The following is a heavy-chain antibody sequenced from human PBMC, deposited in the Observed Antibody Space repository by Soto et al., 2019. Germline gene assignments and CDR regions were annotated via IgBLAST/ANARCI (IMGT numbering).Heavy chain of an antibody. J-gene: IGHJ4*02. CDR2: IIPIFGTA. CDR3: ARAVYYDILPGYYWRDGEEGYFDY. V-gene: IGHV1-69*01. D-gene: IGHD3-9*01. CDR1: GGTFSSYA. Sequence: QVQLVQSGAEVKKPGSSVKVSCKASGGTFSSYAISWVRQAPGQGLEWMGGIIPIFGTANYARKFQGRVTITADESTSTADMELSSVRSEDTAVYYCARAVYYDILPGYYWRDGEEGYFDYWGQGTLVTVSS.